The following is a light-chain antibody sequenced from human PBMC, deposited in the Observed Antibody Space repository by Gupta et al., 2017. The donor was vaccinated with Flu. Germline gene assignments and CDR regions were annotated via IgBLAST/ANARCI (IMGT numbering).Light chain of an antibody. V-gene: IGLV2-23*01. Sequence: QSALTQPASVSGSPGQSITISCIVTSSNVGSYNLVSWYQQHPGKAPKLMIYEGTKRPSGVSNRFSGSKSGNTASLTISGLQAEDEDDYYCCSYAGSIWVFGGGTKLTVL. CDR3: CSYAGSIWV. CDR2: EGT. CDR1: SSNVGSYNL. J-gene: IGLJ3*02.